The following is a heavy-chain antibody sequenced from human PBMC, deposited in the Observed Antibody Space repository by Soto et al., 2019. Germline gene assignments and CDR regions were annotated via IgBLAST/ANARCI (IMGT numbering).Heavy chain of an antibody. D-gene: IGHD6-19*01. V-gene: IGHV3-64*01. CDR1: GFTFSGYS. Sequence: EVQLVESGGGLVQPGGSLRLSCAASGFTFSGYSMFWVRQAPGKGLEYVSAINTNGVNTFYAKSVKGRFTISRDNSKNTMYLQMGSLIAEDMAVYYCARGRVEDSSGWATYFDYWGQGTLVTVSS. J-gene: IGHJ4*02. CDR3: ARGRVEDSSGWATYFDY. CDR2: INTNGVNT.